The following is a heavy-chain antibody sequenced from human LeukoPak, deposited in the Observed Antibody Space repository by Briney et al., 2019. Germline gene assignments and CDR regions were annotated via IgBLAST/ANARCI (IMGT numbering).Heavy chain of an antibody. Sequence: PSETLSLTCTVSGDSISSSNSYWGWIRQPPGKGLEWIGYIYYSGNTNYNPSLKSRVSISVDTSKNQFSLKLSSVTAADTAVYYCARDKNEDPIAAAGTWWFDPWGQGTLVTVSS. D-gene: IGHD6-13*01. CDR3: ARDKNEDPIAAAGTWWFDP. CDR1: GDSISSSNSY. J-gene: IGHJ5*02. V-gene: IGHV4-61*01. CDR2: IYYSGNT.